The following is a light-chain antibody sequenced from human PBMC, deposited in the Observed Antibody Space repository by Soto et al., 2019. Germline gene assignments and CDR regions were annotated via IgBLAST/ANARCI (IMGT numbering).Light chain of an antibody. CDR1: SSNIGAGYD. V-gene: IGLV1-40*01. CDR2: GND. Sequence: QSVLTQSPSVSGAPGQRVTISCAGNSSNIGAGYDVHWYKQLPGTAPKVLIYGNDNRPLGVPDRFSGSKSGTSGSLVISGLQAEDEADYYCAAWDDYLNGVVFGGGTQLTVL. CDR3: AAWDDYLNGVV. J-gene: IGLJ2*01.